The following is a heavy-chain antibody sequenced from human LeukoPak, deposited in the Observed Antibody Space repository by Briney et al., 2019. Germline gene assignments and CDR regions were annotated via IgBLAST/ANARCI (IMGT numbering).Heavy chain of an antibody. CDR2: ISGSGGIT. J-gene: IGHJ4*02. D-gene: IGHD3-22*01. CDR1: GFTFSSYA. V-gene: IGHV3-23*01. CDR3: AKDQVWIVVGSFDY. Sequence: GGSLRLSCAASGFTFSSYAMSWVRQAPGKGLEWVSGISGSGGITYYADSVKGRFTISRDNSKNTLYLQMTSLRAEDTAVYYCAKDQVWIVVGSFDYWGQGTLVTVSS.